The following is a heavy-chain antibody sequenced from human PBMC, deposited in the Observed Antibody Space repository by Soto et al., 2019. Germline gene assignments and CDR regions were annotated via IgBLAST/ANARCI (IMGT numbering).Heavy chain of an antibody. D-gene: IGHD1-1*01. J-gene: IGHJ4*02. CDR3: TARRDWTTVDPLEY. CDR1: GFTFSDSA. Sequence: GGSLRLSCAAAGFTFSDSAMHWVRQASGKGLEWVGRIRNKGNNYATAYTASVKGRFAISRDDSKNTVYLQMNSLKIDDTAVYYCTARRDWTTVDPLEYWGLGTLVTVSS. CDR2: IRNKGNNYAT. V-gene: IGHV3-73*01.